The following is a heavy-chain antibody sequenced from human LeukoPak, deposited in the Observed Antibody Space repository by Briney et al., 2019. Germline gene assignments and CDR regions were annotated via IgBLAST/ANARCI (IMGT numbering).Heavy chain of an antibody. J-gene: IGHJ3*02. V-gene: IGHV3-23*01. D-gene: IGHD1-26*01. CDR3: AKVPYSGSYYAFDI. Sequence: GGSLRLSCAASGFTFSSYGMGWVRQAPGKGLEWVSAISGSGGSTYYADSVKGRFTISRDNSKNTLYLQMNSLRAEDTAVYYCAKVPYSGSYYAFDIWGQGTMVTVSS. CDR1: GFTFSSYG. CDR2: ISGSGGST.